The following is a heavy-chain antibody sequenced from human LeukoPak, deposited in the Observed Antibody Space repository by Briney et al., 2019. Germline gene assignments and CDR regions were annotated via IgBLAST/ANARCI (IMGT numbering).Heavy chain of an antibody. CDR1: GGTFSSYA. CDR3: ARAERVAARPDAFDI. D-gene: IGHD6-6*01. J-gene: IGHJ3*02. Sequence: GSSVKVSCKASGGTFSSYAISWVRQAPGQGLEWMGGIIPIFGTANYAQKFQGRVTITTDESTSTAYMELSSLRSEDTAVYYCARAERVAARPDAFDIWGHGTMVTVSS. CDR2: IIPIFGTA. V-gene: IGHV1-69*05.